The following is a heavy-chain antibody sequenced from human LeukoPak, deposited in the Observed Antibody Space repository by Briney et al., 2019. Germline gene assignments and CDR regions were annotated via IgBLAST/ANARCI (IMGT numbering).Heavy chain of an antibody. CDR2: IYHSGST. CDR1: GYSISSGYY. CDR3: ARVGIMITFGGVIVPKYYFDY. D-gene: IGHD3-16*02. V-gene: IGHV4-38-2*01. Sequence: SETLSLTCAVSGYSISSGYYWGWIRQPPGKGLEWIGSIYHSGSTNYNPSLKSRVTISVDTSKNQFSLKLSSVTAADTAVYYCARVGIMITFGGVIVPKYYFDYWGQGTLVTVSS. J-gene: IGHJ4*02.